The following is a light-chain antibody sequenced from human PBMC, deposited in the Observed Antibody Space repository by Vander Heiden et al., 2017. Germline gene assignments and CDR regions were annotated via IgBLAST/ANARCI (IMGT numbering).Light chain of an antibody. J-gene: IGKJ1*01. Sequence: DIQLTQSPSFLSASVGDRVTITCRASHGISSYLAWYQQKPGKAPKLLIYAASILQSGVPSRFSGSGSGTEFTLTISSLQPEDFATYYCQQLTTYPTFGRGTKVEIK. CDR1: HGISSY. CDR2: AAS. V-gene: IGKV1-9*01. CDR3: QQLTTYPT.